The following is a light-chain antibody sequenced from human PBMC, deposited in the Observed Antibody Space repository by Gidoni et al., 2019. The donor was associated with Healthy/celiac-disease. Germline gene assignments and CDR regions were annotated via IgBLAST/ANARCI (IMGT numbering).Light chain of an antibody. J-gene: IGKJ4*01. CDR1: QDISNY. V-gene: IGKV1-33*01. CDR3: QQYDNLPLT. CDR2: DAS. Sequence: DIQMTQSPSSLSASVGDRVTSTCQSSQDISNYLNWYQQKPGKAPKLLIYDASNLETGVPSMFSGSGSGTEFIFTISSLQPEDIATYYCQQYDNLPLTFXGXTKVEIK.